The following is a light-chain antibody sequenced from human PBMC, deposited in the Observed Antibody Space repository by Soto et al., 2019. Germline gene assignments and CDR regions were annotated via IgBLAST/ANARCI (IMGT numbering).Light chain of an antibody. Sequence: EIVLTQSPGILSLSPGERATLSCRASQSVGSNVAWYQQKPGQAPRLLIYGTSTRDTGIPARFSGSGSGTEFALTISSLQSEDFAVYYCQQYNNWPPITFGQGTRLEI. J-gene: IGKJ5*01. V-gene: IGKV3-15*01. CDR3: QQYNNWPPIT. CDR2: GTS. CDR1: QSVGSN.